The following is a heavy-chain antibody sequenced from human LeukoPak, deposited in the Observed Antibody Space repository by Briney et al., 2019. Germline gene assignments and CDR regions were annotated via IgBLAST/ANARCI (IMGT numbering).Heavy chain of an antibody. CDR2: ISDSGNT. CDR3: VRDLGRRSSAAGTNY. CDR1: GFTLSSYA. Sequence: GGSLRLSCAASGFTLSSYAMSWVRQAPGKGLEWVSAISDSGNTYHADSVKGRFTISRDNSNNTLYLQMSGLRAEDTAVYSCVRDLGRRSSAAGTNYWGQGTLVTVSS. J-gene: IGHJ4*02. V-gene: IGHV3-23*01. D-gene: IGHD6-13*01.